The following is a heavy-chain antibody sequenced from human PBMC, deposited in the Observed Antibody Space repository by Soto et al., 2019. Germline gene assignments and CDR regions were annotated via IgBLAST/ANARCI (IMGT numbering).Heavy chain of an antibody. V-gene: IGHV4-34*01. Sequence: PSETLSLTCAVESGSISGHFWSWIRQTPGKGLEWIGEINEKGSAVHNPSLKSRVTISIDTSEKQFFLQMNSLRAEDKAVYYCARGWDYYDSSGYYAAWDYWGQGTLVTVSS. CDR2: INEKGSA. CDR1: SGSISGHF. J-gene: IGHJ4*02. CDR3: ARGWDYYDSSGYYAAWDY. D-gene: IGHD3-22*01.